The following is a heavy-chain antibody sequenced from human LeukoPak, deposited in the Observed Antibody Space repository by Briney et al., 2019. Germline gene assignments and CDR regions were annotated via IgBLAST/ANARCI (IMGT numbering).Heavy chain of an antibody. Sequence: SETLSLTCTVSGGSISSGSYFWSWIRQPAGEGLEWIGRIYTSGSTNYNPSLKSRVTISVDTSKNQFSLKLSSVTAADTAVYYCARGNAQGGLRTFDYWGQGTLVTVSS. V-gene: IGHV4-61*02. CDR3: ARGNAQGGLRTFDY. CDR1: GGSISSGSYF. D-gene: IGHD4-17*01. J-gene: IGHJ4*02. CDR2: IYTSGST.